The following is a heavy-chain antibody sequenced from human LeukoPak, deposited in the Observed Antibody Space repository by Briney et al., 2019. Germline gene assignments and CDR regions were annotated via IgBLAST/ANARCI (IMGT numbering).Heavy chain of an antibody. CDR1: NYSFINYG. CDR2: VSAYNGKT. Sequence: ASVKVSCKASNYSFINYGIGWVRQAPGQGLEWMGWVSAYNGKTSYAEQFRGRVTMTADTSTATGYMELTGLKSDDTAVYYCRRFYSNFGDYWGQGTRVAVPS. D-gene: IGHD4-11*01. J-gene: IGHJ4*02. CDR3: RRFYSNFGDY. V-gene: IGHV1-18*01.